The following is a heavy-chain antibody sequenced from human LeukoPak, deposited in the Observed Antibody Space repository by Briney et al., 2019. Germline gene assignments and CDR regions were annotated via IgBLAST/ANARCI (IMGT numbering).Heavy chain of an antibody. V-gene: IGHV3-23*01. J-gene: IGHJ4*02. CDR2: ISGSVTST. Sequence: PGGSLRLSCAASGFTFSSYGMSWVRQAPGKGLEWVSAISGSVTSTYYADSVKGRFTISRDNSKNTLYLQMNSLRAEDTAVYYCAKGNYDILTGYLYYFDYWGQGTLVTVSS. D-gene: IGHD3-9*01. CDR3: AKGNYDILTGYLYYFDY. CDR1: GFTFSSYG.